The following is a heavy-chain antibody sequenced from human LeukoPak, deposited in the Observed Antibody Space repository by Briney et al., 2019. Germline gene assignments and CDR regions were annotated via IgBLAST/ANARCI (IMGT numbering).Heavy chain of an antibody. J-gene: IGHJ5*02. D-gene: IGHD3-10*01. CDR2: INHSGST. CDR3: ARRSRYNWFDP. V-gene: IGHV4-34*01. CDR1: GFTLSDYY. Sequence: PGGSLRLSCAASGFTLSDYYMSWIRQPPGKGLEWIGEINHSGSTNYNPSLKSRVTISVDTSKNQFSLKLSSVTAADTAVYYRARRSRYNWFDPWGQGTLVTVSS.